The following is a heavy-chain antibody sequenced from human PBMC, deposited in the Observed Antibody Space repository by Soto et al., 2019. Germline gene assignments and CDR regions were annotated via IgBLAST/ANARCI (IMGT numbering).Heavy chain of an antibody. CDR1: GFTFSNAW. Sequence: GGSLRLSCAASGFTFSNAWMNWVRQAPGKGLEWVGRIKSKTDGGTTDYAAPVKGRFTISRDDSKNTLYLQMNSLKTEDKAVKYCTTEVVVAAHFDSWGQETLATVS. CDR2: IKSKTDGGTT. V-gene: IGHV3-15*07. CDR3: TTEVVVAAHFDS. D-gene: IGHD2-15*01. J-gene: IGHJ4*02.